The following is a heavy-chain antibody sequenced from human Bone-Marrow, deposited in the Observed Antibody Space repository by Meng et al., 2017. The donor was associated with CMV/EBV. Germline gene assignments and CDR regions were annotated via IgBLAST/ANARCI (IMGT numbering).Heavy chain of an antibody. D-gene: IGHD3-22*01. J-gene: IGHJ4*02. CDR3: ARDGNYFDTSVYFGFEY. CDR2: LYSGGST. CDR1: GFRVTSNY. Sequence: GFRVTSNYINWVRQAPGKGLEWVAVLYSGGSTFYGDSVRGRFTLSRDNSKNTVYLQMNNLRGEDTAMYYCARDGNYFDTSVYFGFEYWGQGTLVTVSS. V-gene: IGHV3-53*01.